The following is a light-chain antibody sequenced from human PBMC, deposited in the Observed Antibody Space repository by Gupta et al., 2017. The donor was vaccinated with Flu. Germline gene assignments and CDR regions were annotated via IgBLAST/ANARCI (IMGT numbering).Light chain of an antibody. CDR1: RSNIGSTS. V-gene: IGLV1-44*01. J-gene: IGLJ1*01. Sequence: QSVLAQPPSASGTPGQRVALSCSGSRSNIGSTSVNWYQQVPATAPKLLIYVNNQRPSGVPDRFSCSKSCTSASLSISGLQSEDEADYYCAAWDDSLNGHYAFGTGAKVTVV. CDR2: VNN. CDR3: AAWDDSLNGHYA.